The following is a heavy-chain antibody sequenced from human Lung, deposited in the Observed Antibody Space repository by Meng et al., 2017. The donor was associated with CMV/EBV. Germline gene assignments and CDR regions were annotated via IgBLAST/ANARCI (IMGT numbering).Heavy chain of an antibody. V-gene: IGHV3-30*04. CDR2: ISYDGSNK. Sequence: GESXKTSCAASGITFSSYAMHLVRQAPGKGLEWVAVISYDGSNKYYADSVKGRFTISRDNSKNTLYLQMNSLRAEDTAVYYCERVAVSAAITFGWFDPWGKGTRVTSAS. D-gene: IGHD2-2*02. CDR1: GITFSSYA. CDR3: ERVAVSAAITFGWFDP. J-gene: IGHJ5*02.